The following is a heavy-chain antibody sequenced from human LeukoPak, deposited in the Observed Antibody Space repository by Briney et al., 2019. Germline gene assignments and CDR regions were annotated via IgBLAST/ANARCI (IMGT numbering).Heavy chain of an antibody. J-gene: IGHJ3*02. CDR2: IIPIFGTA. V-gene: IGHV1-69*05. CDR1: GGTFSSYA. Sequence: GASVKVSCKASGGTFSSYAISWVRQAPGQGLEWMGGIIPIFGTANYAQKFQGRVTITTDEFTSTVYMELSSLRSEDTAVYYCARDRSFSSPDAFDIWGQGTVVTVSS. CDR3: ARDRSFSSPDAFDI. D-gene: IGHD6-6*01.